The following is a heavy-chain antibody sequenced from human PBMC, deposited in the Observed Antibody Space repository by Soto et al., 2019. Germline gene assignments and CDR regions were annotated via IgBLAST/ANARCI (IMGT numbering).Heavy chain of an antibody. J-gene: IGHJ3*02. CDR2: VFTSGNT. D-gene: IGHD3-22*01. Sequence: ASETLSLTCTVSGGSISIYYWSWIRQPAGKGLEWIGRVFTSGNTNDNPSLQSRVTMSVDTSKNQFSLKLSSVTAADTAVYYCVRSFFYDNTAYHSSDAFDIWDQGTMVTVSS. CDR1: GGSISIYY. CDR3: VRSFFYDNTAYHSSDAFDI. V-gene: IGHV4-4*07.